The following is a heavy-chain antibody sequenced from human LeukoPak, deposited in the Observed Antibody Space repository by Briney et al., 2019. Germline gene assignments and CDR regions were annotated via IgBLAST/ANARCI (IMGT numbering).Heavy chain of an antibody. CDR1: GFTFSSYS. CDR2: ISSSSSTI. Sequence: GGSLRLSCAASGFTFSSYSMNWVRQVPGKGLEWVSYISSSSSTIYYADSVKGRFTISRDNAKNSLYLQMNSLRAEDTAVYYCAKDQGITGTTPSTCDYWGQGTLVTVSS. D-gene: IGHD1-7*01. CDR3: AKDQGITGTTPSTCDY. V-gene: IGHV3-48*01. J-gene: IGHJ4*02.